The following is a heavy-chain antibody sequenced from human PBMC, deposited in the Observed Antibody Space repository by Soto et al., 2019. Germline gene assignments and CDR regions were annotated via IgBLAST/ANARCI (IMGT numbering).Heavy chain of an antibody. CDR1: GYTLTTFF. CDR3: AREAIVAGATTGMDV. CDR2: NKPGDPAGKST. V-gene: IGHV1-46*01. D-gene: IGHD1-26*01. J-gene: IGHJ6*02. Sequence: ASLKVSCKASGYTLTTFFMHWVRQAPGQGLEWVGVNKPGDPAGKSTTYTEKFQGRVTMTTDSSTSTVYMELSRLRSDDTAVYYCAREAIVAGATTGMDVWGQGTTVTVSS.